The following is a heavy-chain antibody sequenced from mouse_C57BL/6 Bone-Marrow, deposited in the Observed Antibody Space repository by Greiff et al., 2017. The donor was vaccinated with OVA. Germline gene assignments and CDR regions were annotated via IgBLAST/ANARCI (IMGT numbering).Heavy chain of an antibody. D-gene: IGHD2-2*01. Sequence: VQLVESGAELARPGASVKLSCKASGYTFTSYGISWVKQRTGQGLEWIGEIYPRSGNTYYNEKFKGKATLTADKSSSTAYMELRSLTSEDSAVYFCAGGIYYGYDGAMDYWGQGTSVTVSS. CDR1: GYTFTSYG. CDR3: AGGIYYGYDGAMDY. V-gene: IGHV1-81*01. J-gene: IGHJ4*01. CDR2: IYPRSGNT.